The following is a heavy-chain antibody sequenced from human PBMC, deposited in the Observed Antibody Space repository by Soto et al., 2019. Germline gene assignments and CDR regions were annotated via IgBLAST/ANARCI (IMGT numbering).Heavy chain of an antibody. CDR2: IYYSGST. J-gene: IGHJ4*02. D-gene: IGHD3-9*01. Sequence: SETLSLTCTVSGGSISSSSYYWGWIRQPPGKGLEWIGSIYYSGSTYYNPSLKSRVTISVDTSKNQFSLKLSSVTAADTAVYYCARHPEDHWFFDYWGKGTLVTVSS. CDR1: GGSISSSSYY. V-gene: IGHV4-39*01. CDR3: ARHPEDHWFFDY.